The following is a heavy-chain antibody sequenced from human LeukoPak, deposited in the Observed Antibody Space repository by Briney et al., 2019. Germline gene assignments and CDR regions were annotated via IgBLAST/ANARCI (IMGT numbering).Heavy chain of an antibody. D-gene: IGHD5-12*01. Sequence: PSETLSLTYTVSGYSISSGYYWGWIRQPPGQGLDWIATIYYDGSTYYNPSLKSRVTISIDTSKNQFSLNLISVTAADTAVYYCARAGGYDAEDYYYYYYMDVWGKGTTVTVSS. CDR3: ARAGGYDAEDYYYYYYMDV. CDR1: GYSISSGYY. J-gene: IGHJ6*03. CDR2: IYYDGST. V-gene: IGHV4-38-2*02.